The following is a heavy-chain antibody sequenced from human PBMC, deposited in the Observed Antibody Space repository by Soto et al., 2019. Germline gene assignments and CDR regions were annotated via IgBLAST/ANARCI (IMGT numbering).Heavy chain of an antibody. CDR2: IFYSGGT. CDR3: ARDASPLSATVGGYYYYGLDV. D-gene: IGHD2-15*01. CDR1: GDSVRSGTYH. Sequence: QVQLQESGPGLVKASETLSLTCTVSGDSVRSGTYHWSWVRQPPGKGLEWIGYIFYSGGTNSNPSPKSRVSMSVDTSKNQFSLSLTSVTAADTAVYYCARDASPLSATVGGYYYYGLDVWGQGTTVTVSS. J-gene: IGHJ6*02. V-gene: IGHV4-61*01.